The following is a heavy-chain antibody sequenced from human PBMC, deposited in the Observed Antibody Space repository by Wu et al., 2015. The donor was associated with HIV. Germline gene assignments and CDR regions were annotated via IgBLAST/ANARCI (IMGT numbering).Heavy chain of an antibody. D-gene: IGHD3-10*01. CDR3: ARDRYYGSGSYVY. J-gene: IGHJ4*02. Sequence: QVQLVQSGAEVKKPGASVKVSCKASGYTFTGHYIHWVRQAPGQGLEWMGGIIPPFGTPNYAQKFQGRLTITTDESTATVYMELSSLRSEDTAVYYCARDRYYGSGSYVYWGQGTLITVSS. CDR2: IIPPFGTP. CDR1: GYTFTGHY. V-gene: IGHV1-69*01.